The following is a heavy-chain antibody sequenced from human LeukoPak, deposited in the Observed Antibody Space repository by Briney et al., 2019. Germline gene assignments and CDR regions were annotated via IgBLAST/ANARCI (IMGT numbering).Heavy chain of an antibody. CDR1: GGSISSSSYY. CDR2: IYYSGST. CDR3: ARRPRAGWFDR. V-gene: IGHV4-39*01. J-gene: IGHJ5*02. Sequence: PSETLSLTCTVSGGSISSSSYYWGWLRQPPGKGLGWIGSIYYSGSTYYNPSLKSRVTISVDTSKNQFSLKLRSVTAADTAVYYCARRPRAGWFDRWGQGTLVTVSS.